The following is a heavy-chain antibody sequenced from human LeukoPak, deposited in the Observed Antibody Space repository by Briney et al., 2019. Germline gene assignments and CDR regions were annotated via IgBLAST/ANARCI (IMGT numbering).Heavy chain of an antibody. CDR1: GDSVSSNSAT. D-gene: IGHD5-12*01. Sequence: SQTLSLTCAISGDSVSSNSATRNWIRQSPSRGLEWLGRTYYRSKWYTDYAVSVKSRIAINPDTSQNQISLQLNSVTPEDTGVYYCARARGYSGYDFDYWGQGTLVPVSS. V-gene: IGHV6-1*01. J-gene: IGHJ4*02. CDR2: TYYRSKWYT. CDR3: ARARGYSGYDFDY.